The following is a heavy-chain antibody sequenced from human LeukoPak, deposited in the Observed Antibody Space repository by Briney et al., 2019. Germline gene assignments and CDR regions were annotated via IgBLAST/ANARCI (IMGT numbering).Heavy chain of an antibody. CDR2: IYYSGST. CDR3: ARATQQLAIVGAFPSWFDP. Sequence: PSETLSLTCTVSGGSISSSSYYWGWIRQPPGKGLEWIGSIYYSGSTYYNPSLKSRVTISVDTSKNQFSLKLSSVTAADTAVYYCARATQQLAIVGAFPSWFDPWGQGTLVTVSS. V-gene: IGHV4-39*01. J-gene: IGHJ5*02. CDR1: GGSISSSSYY. D-gene: IGHD1-26*01.